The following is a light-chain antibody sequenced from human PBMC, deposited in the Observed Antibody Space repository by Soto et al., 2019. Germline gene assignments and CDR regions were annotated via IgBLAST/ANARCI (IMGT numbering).Light chain of an antibody. Sequence: DTVMNQAPDTLFVTPEERAAVYCRTSQSIRDNVAWYQQKPGQSPRLLIYDATMRAPGVPPRFSGSGSGTEFTLTIGSLQSEDFAVYYGQQYDDWPLYNCGQGTKVDIK. CDR3: QQYDDWPLYN. CDR2: DAT. CDR1: QSIRDN. J-gene: IGKJ2*01. V-gene: IGKV3D-15*01.